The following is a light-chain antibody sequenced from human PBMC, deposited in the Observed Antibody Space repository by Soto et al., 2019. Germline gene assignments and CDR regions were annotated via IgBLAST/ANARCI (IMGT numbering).Light chain of an antibody. V-gene: IGLV2-8*01. CDR1: SNDVGGYNY. J-gene: IGLJ1*01. CDR3: SSYAGSTNYV. Sequence: QSALTQPPSASGSPGQSVTISCTGSSNDVGGYNYVSWYQQHPGKAPKLMIYEVNKRPSGVPDRFSGSKSGNTASLTVSGLQADDEADYYCSSYAGSTNYVFGTGTQLPVL. CDR2: EVN.